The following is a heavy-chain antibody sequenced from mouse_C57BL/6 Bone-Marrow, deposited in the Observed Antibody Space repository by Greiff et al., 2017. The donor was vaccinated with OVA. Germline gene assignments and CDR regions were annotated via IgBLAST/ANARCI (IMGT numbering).Heavy chain of an antibody. Sequence: EVKLQQSGPELVKPGASVKLSCKASGYTFTYYNTHFPTHRHLNIRYWIGYINPNNGGTSYNQKFKGQATLTVNTSSSTAYMELRSLTSEDSAFYYCARGDSNYFYAMDYWGQGTSVTVSS. D-gene: IGHD2-5*01. CDR1: GYTFTYYN. V-gene: IGHV1-22*01. J-gene: IGHJ4*01. CDR3: ARGDSNYFYAMDY. CDR2: INPNNGGT.